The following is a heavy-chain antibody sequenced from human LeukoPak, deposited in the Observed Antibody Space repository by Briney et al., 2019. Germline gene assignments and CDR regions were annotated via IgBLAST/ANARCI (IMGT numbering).Heavy chain of an antibody. V-gene: IGHV4-59*01. Sequence: SETLSLTCTVSGGSLSNYYWSWIRQPPGKGLEWIGYIYYSGSTNYDPSLKSRVTISVDTSKNQFSLKLSSVTAADTAVYYCARVGGTNYYYYGMDVGGQGTTVTVSS. D-gene: IGHD3-16*01. CDR3: ARVGGTNYYYYGMDV. CDR2: IYYSGST. J-gene: IGHJ6*02. CDR1: GGSLSNYY.